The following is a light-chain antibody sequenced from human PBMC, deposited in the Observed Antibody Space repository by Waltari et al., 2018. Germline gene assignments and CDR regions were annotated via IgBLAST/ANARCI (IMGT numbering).Light chain of an antibody. CDR1: QRIGTS. V-gene: IGKV6-21*02. Sequence: EIVLTQSPEFQSVTPKEKDTITCRASQRIGTSLHWFQQKSGQSPKLLIKYASQSISGVPSRFSGSESGTDFTLTISGLEPEDAATYYCQQSYSFPWTFGQGTKVEVK. CDR2: YAS. CDR3: QQSYSFPWT. J-gene: IGKJ1*01.